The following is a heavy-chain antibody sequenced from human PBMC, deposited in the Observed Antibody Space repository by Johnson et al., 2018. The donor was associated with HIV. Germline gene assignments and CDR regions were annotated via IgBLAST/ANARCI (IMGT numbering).Heavy chain of an antibody. CDR1: GFTFSSHA. D-gene: IGHD6-6*01. CDR3: ARCHSSSSCWRDAFDF. Sequence: VQLVESGVGLVQPGGSLRLSCVASGFTFSSHAMSWVRQAPGKGLEWVSAISGTGFSTYYADSVQGRFTISRDNAKSTIYRQMNTLRGEDTAIYYCARCHSSSSCWRDAFDFWGQGTMVTVSS. J-gene: IGHJ3*01. CDR2: ISGTGFST. V-gene: IGHV3-23*04.